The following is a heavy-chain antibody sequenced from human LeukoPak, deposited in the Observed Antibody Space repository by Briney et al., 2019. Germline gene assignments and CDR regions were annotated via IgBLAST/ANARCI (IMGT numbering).Heavy chain of an antibody. CDR3: TRGSQSDYYYGMDV. J-gene: IGHJ6*02. V-gene: IGHV3-73*01. Sequence: LTGGSLRLSCAASGFTFSGSAMHWVRQASGKGLEWVGRIRSRTNTYATAYAASVKGRFTISRDDSKNTAYLQMSSLKTEDTAVYYCTRGSQSDYYYGMDVWAKGPRSPSP. CDR2: IRSRTNTYAT. CDR1: GFTFSGSA.